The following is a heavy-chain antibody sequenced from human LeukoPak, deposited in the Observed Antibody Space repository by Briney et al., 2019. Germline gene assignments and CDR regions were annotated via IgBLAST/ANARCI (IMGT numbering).Heavy chain of an antibody. CDR2: IYTSGST. CDR1: GGSISSYY. V-gene: IGHV4-4*09. J-gene: IGHJ4*02. D-gene: IGHD2-15*01. CDR3: ARHIVVQYYFDY. Sequence: PSETLSLTCTVSGGSISSYYWSWIRQPPGKGLEWIGYIYTSGSTNYNPSLKSRVTISVDTSKNQFTLKLSSATAADTAVYYCARHIVVQYYFDYWGQGTLVTVSS.